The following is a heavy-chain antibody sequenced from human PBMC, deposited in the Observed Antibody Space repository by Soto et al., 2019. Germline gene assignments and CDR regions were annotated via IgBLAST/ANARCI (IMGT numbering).Heavy chain of an antibody. Sequence: GESLKISCTTSGNTFTSYWIGWVRQMPGKGLEWVGIVNPADSYTTYSPSFEGHVTISADNSVRTAYLQWRSLKASDTAMSYCALKRLGYCTKGTRCSGNSDSWGRRTLVAASS. CDR3: ALKRLGYCTKGTRCSGNSDS. J-gene: IGHJ4*02. CDR1: GNTFTSYW. CDR2: VNPADSYT. V-gene: IGHV5-51*01. D-gene: IGHD2-8*01.